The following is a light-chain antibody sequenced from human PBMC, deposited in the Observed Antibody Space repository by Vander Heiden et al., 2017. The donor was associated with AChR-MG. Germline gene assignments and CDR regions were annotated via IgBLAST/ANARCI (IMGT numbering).Light chain of an antibody. V-gene: IGKV3-11*01. CDR2: DAA. J-gene: IGKJ2*01. Sequence: DIVLTLSPATLSLSPGERATLSCRASQSVSSYQAGYQQKPGQPPRSLIYDAANRATSSPARFSSGRSGTDFTLTISSLEPEDFAVDYCQQRSRWPPGYTFGQGTKLEIK. CDR3: QQRSRWPPGYT. CDR1: QSVSSY.